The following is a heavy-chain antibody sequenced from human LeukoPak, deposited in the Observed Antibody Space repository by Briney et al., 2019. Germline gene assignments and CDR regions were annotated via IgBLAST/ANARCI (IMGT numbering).Heavy chain of an antibody. CDR1: GFTFSNTW. CDR3: TTELRWDLPSWDY. V-gene: IGHV3-15*01. CDR2: IKSKTDGGTT. Sequence: PGGSLRLSCAASGFTFSNTWMSWVRQAPGKGLEWVGRIKSKTDGGTTDYAAPVKRRFTISRDDSENTLYLQMNSLKSEDTAVYYCTTELRWDLPSWDYWGQGTLVTVSS. J-gene: IGHJ4*02. D-gene: IGHD5-12*01.